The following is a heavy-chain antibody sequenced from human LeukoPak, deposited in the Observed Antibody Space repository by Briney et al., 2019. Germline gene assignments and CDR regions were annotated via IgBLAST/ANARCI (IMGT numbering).Heavy chain of an antibody. V-gene: IGHV1-2*02. CDR3: VRGSGVAAQIHDY. CDR1: GYTFTGYY. CDR2: INPNSGGT. D-gene: IGHD2-15*01. Sequence: GASVEVSCKASGYTFTGYYMHWVRQAPGQGLEWMGWINPNSGGTNYAQKFQGRVTMTRDTSISTAYMELSRLRSDDTAVYYCVRGSGVAAQIHDYWGQGTLVTVSP. J-gene: IGHJ4*02.